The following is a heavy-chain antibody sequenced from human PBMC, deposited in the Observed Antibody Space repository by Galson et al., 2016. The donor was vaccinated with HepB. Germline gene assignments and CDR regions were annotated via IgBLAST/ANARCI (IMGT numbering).Heavy chain of an antibody. Sequence: SVKVSCKASGGTFNSYGISWVRQAPGQGLEWMGGIIPNLGTAKYAQKFRGRVTITADTSTSTVYMELSSLRSEDTAVFYCARSEEPVKGYCSSSSCYFFDFWGQGTLVTVSS. CDR2: IIPNLGTA. CDR3: ARSEEPVKGYCSSSSCYFFDF. CDR1: GGTFNSYG. V-gene: IGHV1-69*06. J-gene: IGHJ4*02. D-gene: IGHD2-2*01.